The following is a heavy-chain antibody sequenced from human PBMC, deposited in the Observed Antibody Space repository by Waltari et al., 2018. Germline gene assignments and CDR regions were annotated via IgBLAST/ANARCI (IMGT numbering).Heavy chain of an antibody. CDR2: IIPIFGTA. J-gene: IGHJ6*02. CDR1: GGTLRRCA. D-gene: IGHD3-10*01. CDR3: ARESSGRRITSVIYYYGMDV. V-gene: IGHV1-69*01. Sequence: QVQLVQSGAEVKKPGSSVKVPCKASGGTLRRCAISWVRQAPGQGLEWMGGIIPIFGTASYAQKFQGRVTITADESTSTAYMELSSLRSEDTAVYYCARESSGRRITSVIYYYGMDVWGQGTTVTVSS.